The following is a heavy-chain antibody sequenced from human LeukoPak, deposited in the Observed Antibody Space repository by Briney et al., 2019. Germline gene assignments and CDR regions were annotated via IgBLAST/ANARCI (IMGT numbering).Heavy chain of an antibody. D-gene: IGHD3-10*02. V-gene: IGHV3-30*18. CDR1: GFTFRSYG. CDR2: ISYDGSNK. J-gene: IGHJ6*04. Sequence: GGSLRLSCAASGFTFRSYGMHWVRQAPGKGLEWVAVISYDGSNKYYADSVKGRFTISRDNSKNSLYLQMNSLRAEDTAVYYCAELGITMIGGVWGKGTTVTISS. CDR3: AELGITMIGGV.